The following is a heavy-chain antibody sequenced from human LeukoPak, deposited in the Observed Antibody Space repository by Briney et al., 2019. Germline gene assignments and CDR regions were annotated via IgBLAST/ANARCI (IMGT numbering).Heavy chain of an antibody. CDR2: VNPNSGGT. CDR3: AVIAAARIPY. Sequence: VASVKVSCKASGYTFTGYYMHWVRQAPEQGLEWMGRVNPNSGGTNYAQKFQGRVTMTRDTSIGTAYMELSRLRSDDTAVYYCAVIAAARIPYWGQGTLVTVSS. CDR1: GYTFTGYY. J-gene: IGHJ4*02. D-gene: IGHD6-13*01. V-gene: IGHV1-2*06.